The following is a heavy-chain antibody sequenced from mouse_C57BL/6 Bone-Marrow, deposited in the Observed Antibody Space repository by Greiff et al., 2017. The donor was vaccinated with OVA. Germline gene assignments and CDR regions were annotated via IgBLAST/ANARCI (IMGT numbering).Heavy chain of an antibody. CDR2: ISDGGSYT. CDR3: ARDRDDYDVGYAMDY. Sequence: EVKLVESGGGLVKPGGSLKLSCAASGFTFSSYAMSWVRQTPEKRLEWVATISDGGSYTYYPDNVKGRFTISRDNAKNNLYLQMSHLKSEDTAMYYCARDRDDYDVGYAMDYWGQGTSVTVSS. CDR1: GFTFSSYA. V-gene: IGHV5-4*01. J-gene: IGHJ4*01. D-gene: IGHD2-4*01.